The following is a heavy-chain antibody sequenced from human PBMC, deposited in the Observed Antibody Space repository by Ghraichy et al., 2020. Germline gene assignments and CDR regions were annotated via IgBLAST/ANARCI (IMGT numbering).Heavy chain of an antibody. CDR1: GGSISSYY. D-gene: IGHD3-9*01. Sequence: SETLSLTCTVSGGSISSYYWSWIRQPAGKGLEWIGRIYTSGSTNYNPSLKSRVTMSVDTSKNQFSLKLSSVTAADTAVYYCARGRRYFDWLLTGEYYYYYGMDVWGQGTTVTVSS. CDR3: ARGRRYFDWLLTGEYYYYYGMDV. V-gene: IGHV4-4*07. J-gene: IGHJ6*02. CDR2: IYTSGST.